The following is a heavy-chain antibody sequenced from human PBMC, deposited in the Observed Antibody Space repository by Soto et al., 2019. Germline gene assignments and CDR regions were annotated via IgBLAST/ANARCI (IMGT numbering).Heavy chain of an antibody. CDR2: FDPDEAET. D-gene: IGHD4-17*01. CDR1: GYTLNEVA. V-gene: IGHV1-24*01. J-gene: IGHJ5*02. Sequence: QVQLVQSGAEMKKPGASVKVSCKVSGYTLNEVAMHWVRQAPGKGLAWLGGFDPDEAETIYAQHFQGRVTMTEDTSTDTVYMELSSLRSEDTALYFCTTYHGDYNFDHWGQGTLVTVSS. CDR3: TTYHGDYNFDH.